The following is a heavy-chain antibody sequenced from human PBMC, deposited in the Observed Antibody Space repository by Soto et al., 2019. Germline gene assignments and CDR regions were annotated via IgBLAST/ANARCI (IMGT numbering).Heavy chain of an antibody. Sequence: GGSLRLSCAASGLTFSDQYMSWIRQAPGKGLEWISYISSSGSNTNYADSVKGRFTISRDNAKNSLYLQMNSLRAEDTAVYYCARDLLDSYGMRRAFDYWGQGTLVTVSS. CDR3: ARDLLDSYGMRRAFDY. CDR1: GLTFSDQY. J-gene: IGHJ4*02. V-gene: IGHV3-11*06. D-gene: IGHD5-18*01. CDR2: ISSSGSNT.